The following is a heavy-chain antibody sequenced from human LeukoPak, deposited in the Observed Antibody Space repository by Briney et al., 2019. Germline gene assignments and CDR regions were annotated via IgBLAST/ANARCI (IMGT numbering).Heavy chain of an antibody. CDR1: GSTFSTYW. Sequence: GGSLRLSCAASGSTFSTYWMHWVRQAPGEGLVWVSRINIDGSTINYANSVKGRFTISRDNVNNILYLQMNTLRADDTAIYYCARDGGMTGYEDYWGQGTLVTVSS. CDR2: INIDGSTI. V-gene: IGHV3-74*01. CDR3: ARDGGMTGYEDY. D-gene: IGHD5-12*01. J-gene: IGHJ4*02.